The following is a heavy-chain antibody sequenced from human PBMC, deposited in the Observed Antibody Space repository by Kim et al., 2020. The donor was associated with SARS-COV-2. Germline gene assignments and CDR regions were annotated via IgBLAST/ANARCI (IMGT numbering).Heavy chain of an antibody. Sequence: GGSLRLSCAASGFSFSSYWMHWVRQAPGKGLVWVSRINSDGGSTSYADSVKGRFTISRDNAENTLYLQLNSLSTEDTAVYYCAREVIEVPGRQTDAFDIWGQGTTVAVSS. V-gene: IGHV3-74*01. J-gene: IGHJ3*02. D-gene: IGHD1-1*01. CDR2: INSDGGST. CDR1: GFSFSSYW. CDR3: AREVIEVPGRQTDAFDI.